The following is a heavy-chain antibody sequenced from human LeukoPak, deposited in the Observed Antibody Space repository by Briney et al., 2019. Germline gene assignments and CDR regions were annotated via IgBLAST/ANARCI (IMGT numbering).Heavy chain of an antibody. CDR2: ISYRGSS. CDR1: GGSISRDY. Sequence: SETLSLTCTVSGGSISRDYWSWIRQPPGGGLEWIGYISYRGSSNYNPSLKGRVTFSVDTSKNQISLRMISVTASDTAVYYCARGLSLLGSEEGLPLGYWGQGSLVTVSS. V-gene: IGHV4-59*01. CDR3: ARGLSLLGSEEGLPLGY. J-gene: IGHJ1*01. D-gene: IGHD2-21*01.